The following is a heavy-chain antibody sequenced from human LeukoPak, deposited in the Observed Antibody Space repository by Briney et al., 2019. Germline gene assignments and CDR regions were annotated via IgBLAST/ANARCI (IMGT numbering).Heavy chain of an antibody. J-gene: IGHJ4*02. CDR1: GGTFSSYA. V-gene: IGHV1-69*06. CDR3: ARTYYYDSSGYYRESFYFDY. D-gene: IGHD3-22*01. CDR2: IIPIFGTA. Sequence: SVTVSCKASGGTFSSYAISWVRQAPGQGLEWMGGIIPIFGTANYAQKFQGRVTITADKSTSTAYMELSSLRSEDTAVYYCARTYYYDSSGYYRESFYFDYWGQGTLVTVSS.